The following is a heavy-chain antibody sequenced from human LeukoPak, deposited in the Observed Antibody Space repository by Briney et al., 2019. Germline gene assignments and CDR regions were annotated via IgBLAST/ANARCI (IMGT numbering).Heavy chain of an antibody. CDR2: IRYDGSNK. V-gene: IGHV3-30*02. J-gene: IGHJ6*03. Sequence: GGSLRLSCAASGFTFSSYGMHWVRQAPGKGLEWVAFIRYDGSNKYYADSVKGRFTISRDNAKNSLFLQMNNLSPDDTAVYFCARDPYSGNYGNYYYYYMDVWGKGTTVTISS. CDR3: ARDPYSGNYGNYYYYYMDV. D-gene: IGHD1-26*01. CDR1: GFTFSSYG.